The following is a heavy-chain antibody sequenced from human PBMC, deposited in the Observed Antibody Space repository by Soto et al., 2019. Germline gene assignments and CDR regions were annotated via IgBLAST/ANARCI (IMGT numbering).Heavy chain of an antibody. D-gene: IGHD6-19*01. V-gene: IGHV3-23*01. Sequence: PGGSLRLSCAASGFTFSSYAMNWVRQAPGKGLEWVSTISGSGGNTYYADSVKGRFTISRDNSKNTLYLQMNSLRAEDTAVYYCAKEGVITVTGTYFDYWGQGTLVTVSS. J-gene: IGHJ4*02. CDR1: GFTFSSYA. CDR2: ISGSGGNT. CDR3: AKEGVITVTGTYFDY.